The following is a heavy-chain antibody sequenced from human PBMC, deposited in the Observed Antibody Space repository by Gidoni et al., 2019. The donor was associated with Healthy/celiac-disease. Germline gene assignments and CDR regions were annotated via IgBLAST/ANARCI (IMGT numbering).Heavy chain of an antibody. Sequence: QITLKASGPTLVKPTQTLMLTCTFSGFSLSTSGVGVGWSRQPPGKALEWLALIYWNDDKRYSPSLKSRLTITKDTSKNQVVLTMTNMDPVDTATYYCAHIFFHALWFGEPSAFDIWGQGTMVTVSS. D-gene: IGHD3-10*01. V-gene: IGHV2-5*01. J-gene: IGHJ3*02. CDR2: IYWNDDK. CDR3: AHIFFHALWFGEPSAFDI. CDR1: GFSLSTSGVG.